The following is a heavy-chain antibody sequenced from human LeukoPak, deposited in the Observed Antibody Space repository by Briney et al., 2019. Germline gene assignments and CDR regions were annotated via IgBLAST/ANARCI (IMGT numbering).Heavy chain of an antibody. J-gene: IGHJ2*01. CDR2: ISGSGDST. Sequence: GGSLRLSCAASGFTFSNYGMSWVRQAPGKGLEWVSAISGSGDSTYYADSVRGRFTISRDNSKNTLYLQMNSLRAEDTAVYYCAKDSTMIVMRGVGVYWYFDLWGRGTLVTVS. V-gene: IGHV3-23*01. D-gene: IGHD3-22*01. CDR1: GFTFSNYG. CDR3: AKDSTMIVMRGVGVYWYFDL.